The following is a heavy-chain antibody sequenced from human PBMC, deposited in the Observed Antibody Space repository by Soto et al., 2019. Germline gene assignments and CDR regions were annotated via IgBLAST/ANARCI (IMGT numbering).Heavy chain of an antibody. CDR3: ARIDFWSGMDV. V-gene: IGHV3-74*01. D-gene: IGHD3-3*01. J-gene: IGHJ6*02. CDR2: INSDGSTT. Sequence: EVQLVESGGGLLQPGGSLRLSCAASGFTFSNYWMNWVRQAPGKGLVWVSRINSDGSTTNYADSVKGRFTISRDNDKNKLHLQMNSLRADDTAVYYCARIDFWSGMDVWGQGTTVTVSS. CDR1: GFTFSNYW.